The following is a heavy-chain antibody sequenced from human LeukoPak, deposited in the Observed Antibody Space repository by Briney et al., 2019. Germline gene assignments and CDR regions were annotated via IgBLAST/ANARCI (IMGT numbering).Heavy chain of an antibody. Sequence: GVSLRLSCAASGFTFSSYWMSWVRQAPGKGLEWVANIKQDGSEKYYVDSVKGRFTISRDNAKNSLYLQMNSLRAEDTAVYYCARSHPDWYFDYWGQGTLVTVSS. CDR1: GFTFSSYW. CDR2: IKQDGSEK. CDR3: ARSHPDWYFDY. V-gene: IGHV3-7*01. J-gene: IGHJ4*02. D-gene: IGHD3-9*01.